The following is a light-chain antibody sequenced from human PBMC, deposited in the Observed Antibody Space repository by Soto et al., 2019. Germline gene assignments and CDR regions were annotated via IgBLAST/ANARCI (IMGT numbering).Light chain of an antibody. CDR2: DAS. J-gene: IGKJ4*01. CDR3: QQYHSFSPEGLT. CDR1: QTINTW. Sequence: DIQMTQSPSTLSASVGERVTITCRASQTINTWLAWYQHKPGKAPKLLIYDASTLQTGVPSRFSGYSSGTEFTLTISSLQPDDLATYFGQQYHSFSPEGLTFGGGTKVEL. V-gene: IGKV1-5*01.